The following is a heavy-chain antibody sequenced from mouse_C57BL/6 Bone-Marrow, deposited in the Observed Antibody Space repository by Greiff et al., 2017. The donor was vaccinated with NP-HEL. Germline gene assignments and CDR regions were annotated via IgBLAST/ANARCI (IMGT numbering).Heavy chain of an antibody. Sequence: VKLMESGPGLVQPSQSLSITCTVSGFSLTSYGVHWVRQPPGKGLEWLGVIWSGGSTDYNAAFISRLSISKDNSKSQVFFKMNSLQADDTAIYYCAKFDYDRDYWGQGTLVTVSA. D-gene: IGHD1-1*01. V-gene: IGHV2-4*01. CDR1: GFSLTSYG. J-gene: IGHJ3*01. CDR2: IWSGGST. CDR3: AKFDYDRDY.